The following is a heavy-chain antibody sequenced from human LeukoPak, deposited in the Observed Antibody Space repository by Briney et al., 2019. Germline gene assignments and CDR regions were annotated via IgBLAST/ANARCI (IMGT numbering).Heavy chain of an antibody. V-gene: IGHV1-46*01. CDR2: INPSGGSP. D-gene: IGHD1-26*01. Sequence: GASVKVSCKAAGYTFTSYYMHWVRQAPGQGLEWMGIINPSGGSPSYAQKFQGRVTMTRDTSTSTVYMELSSLRSEDTAVYYCARVSVGATYFRAFDIWGQGQWSPSLQ. J-gene: IGHJ3*02. CDR3: ARVSVGATYFRAFDI. CDR1: GYTFTSYY.